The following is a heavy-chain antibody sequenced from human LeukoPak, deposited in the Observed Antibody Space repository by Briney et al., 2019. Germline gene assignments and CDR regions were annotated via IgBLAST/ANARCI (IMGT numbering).Heavy chain of an antibody. CDR1: GYTFTSYA. CDR3: ARGALQQLVLDYYYYYGMDV. V-gene: IGHV7-4-1*02. J-gene: IGHJ6*02. D-gene: IGHD6-13*01. CDR2: INTNTGNP. Sequence: ASVKVSCKASGYTFTSYAMNWVRQAPGQGLEWMGWINTNTGNPTYAQGFTGRFVFSLDTSVSTAYLQISSLKAEDTAVYYCARGALQQLVLDYYYYYGMDVWGQGTTVTVSS.